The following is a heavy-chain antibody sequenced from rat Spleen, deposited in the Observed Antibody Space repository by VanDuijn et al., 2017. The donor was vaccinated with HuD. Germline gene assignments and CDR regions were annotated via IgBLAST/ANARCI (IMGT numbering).Heavy chain of an antibody. CDR3: ARPTTGIPLNY. D-gene: IGHD1-9*01. CDR2: ITYDGGNT. CDR1: GFSFRDYA. V-gene: IGHV5-17*01. J-gene: IGHJ2*01. Sequence: EVQLVESGGGLVQPGRSLKLSCAASGFSFRDYAMAWVRPAPKKGLEWVATITYDGGNTFYRDSVKGRFTISRDNTKSTLYLQMDSLRSEDTATYYCARPTTGIPLNYWGQGVMVTVSS.